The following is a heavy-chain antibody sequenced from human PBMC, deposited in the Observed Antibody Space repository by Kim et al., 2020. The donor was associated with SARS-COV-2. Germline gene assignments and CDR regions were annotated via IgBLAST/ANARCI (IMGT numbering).Heavy chain of an antibody. J-gene: IGHJ4*02. CDR3: ARNFLEGYFDY. V-gene: IGHV7-4-1*02. D-gene: IGHD1-1*01. Sequence: PTYAQGFTGRFVFSLDTSVSTAYLQISSLKAEDTAVYYCARNFLEGYFDYWGQGTLVTVSS. CDR2: P.